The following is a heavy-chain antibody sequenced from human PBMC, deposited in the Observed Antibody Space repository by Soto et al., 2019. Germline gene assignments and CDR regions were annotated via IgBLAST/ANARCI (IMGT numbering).Heavy chain of an antibody. CDR3: ASSSGRYGYIFGEIDY. J-gene: IGHJ4*02. CDR2: FDPEDGET. V-gene: IGHV1-24*01. Sequence: ASVKVSCKVSGYTLTELSMHWVRQAPGKGLEWMGGFDPEDGETIYAQKFQGRVTMTEDTSTDTAYMELSSLRSEDTAVYYCASSSGRYGYIFGEIDYWGQGTLVTVSS. D-gene: IGHD5-18*01. CDR1: GYTLTELS.